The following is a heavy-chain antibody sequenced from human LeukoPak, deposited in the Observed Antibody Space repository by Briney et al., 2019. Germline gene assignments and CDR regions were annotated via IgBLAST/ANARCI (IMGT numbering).Heavy chain of an antibody. CDR3: ARGYSYGYFFEN. CDR2: IIPIFGTA. J-gene: IGHJ4*02. CDR1: GGTFSSYA. V-gene: IGHV1-69*01. D-gene: IGHD5-18*01. Sequence: SVTVSCKASGGTFSSYAISWVRQAPGQGLEWMGGIIPIFGTANYAQKFQGRVTITADESTSTAYMELSSLRSEDTAVYYCARGYSYGYFFENWGQGTLVTVSS.